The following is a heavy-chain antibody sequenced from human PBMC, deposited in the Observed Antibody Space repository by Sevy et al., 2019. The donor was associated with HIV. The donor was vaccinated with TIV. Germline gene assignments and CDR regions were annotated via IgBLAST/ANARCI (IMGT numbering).Heavy chain of an antibody. CDR1: GGSLSGYY. CDR2: INPSGGT. D-gene: IGHD2-2*01. Sequence: SETLSLTCAVYGGSLSGYYWSWIRQPPGKGLEWIGEINPSGGTNYNPSLKSRVTISVDTSKNQFSLKLSSVTAADTAVYYCARHCSGTSCSHAFDIWGQGTMVTVSS. V-gene: IGHV4-34*01. CDR3: ARHCSGTSCSHAFDI. J-gene: IGHJ3*02.